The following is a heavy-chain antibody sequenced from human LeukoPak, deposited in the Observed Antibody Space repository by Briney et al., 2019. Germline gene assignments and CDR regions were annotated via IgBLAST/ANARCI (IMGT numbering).Heavy chain of an antibody. CDR1: GFTFSSYA. J-gene: IGHJ6*02. Sequence: GGSLRLSCAASGFTFSSYAMSWVRQAPGKGLEWVSAITASGSSTYYADSVKGRFTISRDNSKNTLYLQMNSLRAEDTAVYYCARDPEDYDFWSGYTRSGNYYYYGMDVWGQGTTVTVSS. D-gene: IGHD3-3*01. CDR2: ITASGSST. CDR3: ARDPEDYDFWSGYTRSGNYYYYGMDV. V-gene: IGHV3-23*01.